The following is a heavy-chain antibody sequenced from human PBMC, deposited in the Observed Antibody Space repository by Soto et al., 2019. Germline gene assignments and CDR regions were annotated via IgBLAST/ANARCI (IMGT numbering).Heavy chain of an antibody. CDR3: ARRNIRRYQSLAAFYM. CDR2: ISVTGAYI. V-gene: IGHV3-21*01. Sequence: EVQLVESGGGLVKPGGSLRFSCAASGFTFRSYNMNWVRQAPGKGPEWVSSISVTGAYIYYAHSMKGRFTSSRDNAKDSVLLQITSLSAEETAAYYCARRNIRRYQSLAAFYMWGEGTVVTVTS. CDR1: GFTFRSYN. J-gene: IGHJ3*02. D-gene: IGHD2-2*01.